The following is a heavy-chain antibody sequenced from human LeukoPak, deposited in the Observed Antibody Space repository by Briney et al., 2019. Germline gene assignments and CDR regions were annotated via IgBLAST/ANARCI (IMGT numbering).Heavy chain of an antibody. CDR3: AKWPEGAMDYFDY. CDR1: GFTFSSYS. J-gene: IGHJ4*02. Sequence: GGSLRLSCAASGFTFSSYSMNWVRQAPGKGLEWISYITTSGGAKNYADSVKGRFTISGDNSKNTLYVQMNSLRDEDTAIYYCAKWPEGAMDYFDYWGQGTLVTVSS. D-gene: IGHD2-8*01. CDR2: ITTSGGAK. V-gene: IGHV3-48*02.